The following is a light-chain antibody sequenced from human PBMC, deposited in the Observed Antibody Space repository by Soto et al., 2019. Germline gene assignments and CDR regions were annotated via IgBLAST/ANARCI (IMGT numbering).Light chain of an antibody. CDR1: QSVSSSY. Sequence: EIVLTQFPGTLSLSPGERATLSRRASQSVSSSYLAWYQQKPGQAPRLLICGASSRATGIPDRFSGSGSGKDFTLTISRLEPEDFAVYYCQQYGSSPRTFGQGTKLEIK. CDR3: QQYGSSPRT. V-gene: IGKV3-20*01. CDR2: GAS. J-gene: IGKJ2*02.